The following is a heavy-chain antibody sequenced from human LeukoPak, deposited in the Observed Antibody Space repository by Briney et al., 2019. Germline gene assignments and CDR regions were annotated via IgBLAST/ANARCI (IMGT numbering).Heavy chain of an antibody. J-gene: IGHJ4*02. Sequence: GGSLRLSCAASGFTFSSYSMNWVRQAPGKGLEWVSYISSSSSTIYYADSVKGRFTISRDNAKNSLYLQMNSLRDEDTAVYYCARGRYDFWSSFQYYFDYWGQGTLVTVSS. CDR2: ISSSSSTI. V-gene: IGHV3-48*02. CDR1: GFTFSSYS. CDR3: ARGRYDFWSSFQYYFDY. D-gene: IGHD3-3*01.